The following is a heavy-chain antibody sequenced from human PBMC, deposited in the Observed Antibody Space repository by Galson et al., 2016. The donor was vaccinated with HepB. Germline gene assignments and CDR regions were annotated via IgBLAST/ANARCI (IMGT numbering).Heavy chain of an antibody. V-gene: IGHV1-3*01. J-gene: IGHJ6*02. CDR2: INGGNSNT. Sequence: SVKVSCKASGYTFTSYAMHWVRQAPGERLEWMGRINGGNSNTNYSQKFQGRITITRDTSASTAYMDLNSLRSEDTAVYYCARDLLSSISAHAGGVWGQGTTVTVSS. CDR3: ARDLLSSISAHAGGV. D-gene: IGHD6-6*01. CDR1: GYTFTSYA.